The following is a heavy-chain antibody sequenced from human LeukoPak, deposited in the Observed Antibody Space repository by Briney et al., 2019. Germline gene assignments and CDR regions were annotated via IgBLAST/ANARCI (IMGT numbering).Heavy chain of an antibody. CDR2: IYYGGRS. V-gene: IGHV4-59*12. CDR3: ARGSSGNSFPFDY. Sequence: PSETLSLTRIVSGGSISSYYWSWIRQSPGKGLEWIGYIYYGGRSSYNPSLKSRVTISVDTSKNQFSLRLSSVTAADTAVYYCARGSSGNSFPFDYWGQGTLVTVSS. J-gene: IGHJ4*02. CDR1: GGSISSYY. D-gene: IGHD3-22*01.